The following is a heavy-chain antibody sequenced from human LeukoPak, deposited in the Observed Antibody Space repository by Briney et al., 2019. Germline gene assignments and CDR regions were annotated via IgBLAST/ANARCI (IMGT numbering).Heavy chain of an antibody. CDR1: GFTFGDYA. V-gene: IGHV3-49*04. D-gene: IGHD2-2*01. Sequence: PGRSLRLSCTASGFTFGDYAMSWVRQAPGKGLEWVGFIRSKAYGGTTEYAASGKGRFTISRDDSKSIAYLQMNSLKTEDTAVYYCTRDDELISGIVVVGITRDDAFDIWGQGTMVTVSS. CDR2: IRSKAYGGTT. J-gene: IGHJ3*02. CDR3: TRDDELISGIVVVGITRDDAFDI.